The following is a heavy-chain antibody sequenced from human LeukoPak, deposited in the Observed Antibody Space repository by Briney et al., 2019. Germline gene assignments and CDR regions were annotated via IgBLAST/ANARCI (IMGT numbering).Heavy chain of an antibody. D-gene: IGHD5-24*01. J-gene: IGHJ4*02. V-gene: IGHV4-31*03. CDR3: ARGVRWLQLSYFHY. CDR2: IYYSGST. CDR1: SGSISSGVYY. Sequence: SETLSLTCPVSSGSISSGVYYWSWIRQHPGKGLEWIGYIYYSGSTYYNPSLKGRVTISVDTSKNQFSLKLSSVTAADTAVYYCARGVRWLQLSYFHYWGQGTLVTVSS.